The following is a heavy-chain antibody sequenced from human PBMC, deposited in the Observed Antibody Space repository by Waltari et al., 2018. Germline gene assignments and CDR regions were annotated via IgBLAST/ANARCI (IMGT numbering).Heavy chain of an antibody. CDR2: IKEDGSDK. CDR1: ELPLGRCL. CDR3: ARGRGWIFDY. Sequence: EVQLVVSGGGFVQPGGSLRLSCVCSELPLGRCLMTWFGQSPGKGLEWVASIKEDGSDKKYVDSVKGRFTISRDNAKNSLYLQMNSLRVDDTAVYHCARGRGWIFDYWGHGTLVTVSS. V-gene: IGHV3-7*01. D-gene: IGHD6-19*01. J-gene: IGHJ4*01.